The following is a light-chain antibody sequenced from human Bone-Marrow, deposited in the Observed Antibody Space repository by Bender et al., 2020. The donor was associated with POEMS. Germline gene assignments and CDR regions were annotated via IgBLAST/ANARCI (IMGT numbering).Light chain of an antibody. V-gene: IGLV2-23*02. J-gene: IGLJ2*01. CDR1: SSDVGSYNL. CDR2: EVD. CDR3: CSYAGGILAGSNTLD. Sequence: QSALTQPASVSGSPGQSITISCTGTSSDVGSYNLVSWYQQSPGKVLKLMIYEVDKRPSGVSNRFSGSKSGNTASLTISGLQAEDEADYYCCSYAGGILAGSNTLDFGGGTKLTVL.